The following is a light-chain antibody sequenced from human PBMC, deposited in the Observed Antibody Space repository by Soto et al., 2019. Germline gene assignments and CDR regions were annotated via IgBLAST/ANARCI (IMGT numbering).Light chain of an antibody. CDR1: PGVSSIY. J-gene: IGKJ3*01. CDR2: GAS. Sequence: EIVLTQSPGTLSLSPGERTTLFCRASPGVSSIYLGWYQQKPGQAPRLLISGASSRATGIPDRFSGSGSGTDFTLTISRLAPEDFAVYYCQQYGSIPFTFGPGTKVDI. V-gene: IGKV3-20*01. CDR3: QQYGSIPFT.